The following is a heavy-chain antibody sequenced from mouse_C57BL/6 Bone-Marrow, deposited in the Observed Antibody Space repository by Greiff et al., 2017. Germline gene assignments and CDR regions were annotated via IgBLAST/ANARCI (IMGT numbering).Heavy chain of an antibody. Sequence: QVQLQQPGAELVRPGTSVKLSCKASGYTFTSYWMHWVKQRPGQGLEWIGVIDPSDSYTKYNQKFKGQATLTVDTSSSTAYMQLSSLTSEDSAVYYCARDFDYWCQGTTLTVSS. CDR1: GYTFTSYW. J-gene: IGHJ2*01. CDR2: IDPSDSYT. V-gene: IGHV1-59*01. CDR3: ARDFDY.